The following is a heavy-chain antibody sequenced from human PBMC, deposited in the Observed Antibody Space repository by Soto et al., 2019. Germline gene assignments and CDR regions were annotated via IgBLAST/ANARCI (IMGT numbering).Heavy chain of an antibody. D-gene: IGHD3-9*01. CDR2: IYPGDSDT. V-gene: IGHV5-51*01. J-gene: IGHJ6*02. CDR3: ARHSYHDILTGYRILGEYYAMDV. Sequence: GESLKISCEASGYSFTSYWIGWVRQMPGKGLEWMGIIYPGDSDTRYSPSFGGQVTISADKSINTAYLHWNSLKASDTAMYYCARHSYHDILTGYRILGEYYAMDVWGQGATVTVSS. CDR1: GYSFTSYW.